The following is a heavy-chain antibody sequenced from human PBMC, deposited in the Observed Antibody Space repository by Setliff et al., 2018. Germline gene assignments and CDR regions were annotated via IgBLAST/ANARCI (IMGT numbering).Heavy chain of an antibody. V-gene: IGHV1-2*06. CDR2: INPSSGGT. Sequence: ASVKVSCKAFRYTFNDYYIHWVRQTPGQGLEWMGRINPSSGGTDDAQNFLGRVTMTRDTAISTAYMELSRLRSEDTAVYYCATNSGGNTIDAFDIWGQGTMVTVSS. CDR1: RYTFNDYY. J-gene: IGHJ3*02. CDR3: ATNSGGNTIDAFDI. D-gene: IGHD2-15*01.